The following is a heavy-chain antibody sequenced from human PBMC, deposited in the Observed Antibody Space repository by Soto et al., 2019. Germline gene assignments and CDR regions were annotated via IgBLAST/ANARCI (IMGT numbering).Heavy chain of an antibody. Sequence: PGGSLRLSGVASGFTFSSYWMHWVRQAPGKGPLWVSRIKSDGSGTYYADSVQGRLTISRDNAKNTLYLQMNSLKTEDTAVYYCTTDGQAAAGPFDYWGQGTLVTVCS. J-gene: IGHJ4*02. V-gene: IGHV3-74*01. D-gene: IGHD6-13*01. CDR3: TTDGQAAAGPFDY. CDR2: IKSDGSGT. CDR1: GFTFSSYW.